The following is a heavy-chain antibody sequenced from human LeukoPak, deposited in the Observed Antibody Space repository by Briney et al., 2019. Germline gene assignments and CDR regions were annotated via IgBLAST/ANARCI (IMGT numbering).Heavy chain of an antibody. J-gene: IGHJ6*02. Sequence: SETLSLTCAVYGGSFSGYYWSWIRQPPGKGLEWIGKINHSGSSNYNPSLKSRVTISVDTSKNQFSLKLSSVTAEDTALYYCARERCSSSICSMQDYYYYYGMDVWGQGTTVTVSS. CDR3: ARERCSSSICSMQDYYYYYGMDV. V-gene: IGHV4-34*01. CDR2: INHSGSS. D-gene: IGHD2-2*01. CDR1: GGSFSGYY.